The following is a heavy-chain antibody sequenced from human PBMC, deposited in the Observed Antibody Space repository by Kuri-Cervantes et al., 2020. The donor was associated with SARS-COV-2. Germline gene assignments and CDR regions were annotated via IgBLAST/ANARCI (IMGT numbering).Heavy chain of an antibody. CDR3: ARGVGYTQPFDS. D-gene: IGHD2-8*02. J-gene: IGHJ4*02. V-gene: IGHV3-30-3*01. Sequence: GESLKISCAASGFTVNSSPMHWVRQTPGKGLEWVALISYVGSNKYYADSVQGRFTISRDNSKNTLYLQMSSLRAEDTAVFYCARGVGYTQPFDSWGQGTLVTVSS. CDR1: GFTVNSSP. CDR2: ISYVGSNK.